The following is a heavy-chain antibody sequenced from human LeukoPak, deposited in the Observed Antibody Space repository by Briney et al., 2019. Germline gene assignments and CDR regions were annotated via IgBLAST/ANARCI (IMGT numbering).Heavy chain of an antibody. J-gene: IGHJ4*02. CDR1: GYNFTNYW. CDR2: IYPDDSET. CDR3: ARYSKSPGGFDY. D-gene: IGHD6-13*01. V-gene: IGHV5-51*01. Sequence: GESLKISCKASGYNFTNYWIGWVRQLPGKGLEWMGIIYPDDSETRYSPSFQGQVTISADKSISNAYLQWNSLKASDTAVYYCARYSKSPGGFDYWGQGTLVTVSS.